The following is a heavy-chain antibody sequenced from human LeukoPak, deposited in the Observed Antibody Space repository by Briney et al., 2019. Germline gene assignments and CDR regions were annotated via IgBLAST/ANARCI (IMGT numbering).Heavy chain of an antibody. CDR1: GFTFSSYA. J-gene: IGHJ4*02. V-gene: IGHV3-23*01. CDR2: ISGSGGST. CDR3: AKSYDSSGYYIPPPLDY. Sequence: GGSLRLSCAASGFTFSSYAMSWVRQAPGKGLEWVSAISGSGGSTYYADSVKGRFTISRDNSKNTLYLQMNSLRAEDTAVYYCAKSYDSSGYYIPPPLDYWGQGTLVTVSS. D-gene: IGHD3-22*01.